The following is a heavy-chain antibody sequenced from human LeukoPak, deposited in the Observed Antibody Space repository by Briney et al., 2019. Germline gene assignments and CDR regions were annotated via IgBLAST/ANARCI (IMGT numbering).Heavy chain of an antibody. CDR3: AKEQNSKGYFDY. V-gene: IGHV3-23*01. D-gene: IGHD4-23*01. Sequence: GSLRLSCAAPGFTFSRYAMSWGRQAPGKGLEWVSAISGSGGKTYYADSVKGRFTISRDNSKNTLYLQMNSLRAEDTAVYYCAKEQNSKGYFDYWGQGTLVTVSS. J-gene: IGHJ4*02. CDR2: ISGSGGKT. CDR1: GFTFSRYA.